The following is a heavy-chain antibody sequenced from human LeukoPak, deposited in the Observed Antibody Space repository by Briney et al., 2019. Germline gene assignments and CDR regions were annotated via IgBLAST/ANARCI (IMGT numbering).Heavy chain of an antibody. CDR3: XKDPAVRGVIIEVSYFDY. D-gene: IGHD3-10*01. V-gene: IGHV3-23*01. J-gene: IGHJ4*02. Sequence: GGSLRLSCAASGFTFSSYAMSWVRQAPGKGLEWVSAISGSGGSTYYADSVKGRFTISRDNSKNTLYLQMNSLRAEDTAVYYCXKDPAVRGVIIEVSYFDYWGQGTLVTVSS. CDR2: ISGSGGST. CDR1: GFTFSSYA.